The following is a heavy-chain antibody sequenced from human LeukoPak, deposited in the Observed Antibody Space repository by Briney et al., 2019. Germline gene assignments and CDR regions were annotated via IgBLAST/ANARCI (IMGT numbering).Heavy chain of an antibody. CDR2: IIPIFGTA. D-gene: IGHD3-10*01. CDR1: GGTFSSYA. CDR3: ARADYGSGSYYNPNYYYYYYMDV. J-gene: IGHJ6*03. V-gene: IGHV1-69*13. Sequence: GASVKVSCKASGGTFSSYAISWVRQAPGQGLEWMGGIIPIFGTANYAQKFQGRVTITADESMSTAYMELSSLRSEDTAVYYCARADYGSGSYYNPNYYYYYYMDVWGKGTTVTISS.